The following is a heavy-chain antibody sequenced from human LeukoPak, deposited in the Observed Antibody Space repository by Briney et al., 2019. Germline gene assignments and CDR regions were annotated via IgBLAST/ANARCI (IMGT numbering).Heavy chain of an antibody. D-gene: IGHD3-10*01. CDR1: GYTFTSYG. CDR3: ARDVGRSYDLDY. V-gene: IGHV1-18*01. J-gene: IGHJ4*02. Sequence: GASVKVSCKASGYTFTSYGISWVRQAPGQGPEWMGWISAYNGNTDHAQSLQGRVTMTIDTSTSTVYMELRSLRSDDTAVYYCARDVGRSYDLDYWGQGTLVTVSS. CDR2: ISAYNGNT.